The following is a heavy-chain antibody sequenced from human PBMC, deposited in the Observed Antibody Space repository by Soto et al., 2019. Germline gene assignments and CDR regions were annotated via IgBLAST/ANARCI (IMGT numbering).Heavy chain of an antibody. CDR1: GFTFSNAW. J-gene: IGHJ4*02. CDR2: ISSSSSTI. D-gene: IGHD3-3*01. V-gene: IGHV3-48*02. Sequence: GGSLRLSCAASGFTFSNAWMSWVRQAPGKGLEWVSYISSSSSTIYYADSVKGRFTISRDNAKNSLYLQMNSLRDEDTAVYYCARDREKYYDFWSGPDYWGQGTLVTVSS. CDR3: ARDREKYYDFWSGPDY.